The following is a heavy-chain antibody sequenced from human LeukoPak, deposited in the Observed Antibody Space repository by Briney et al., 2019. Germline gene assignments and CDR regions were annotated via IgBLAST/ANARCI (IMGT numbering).Heavy chain of an antibody. Sequence: GGSLRLSCAGSGMTFTKAWMTRVRQAPGKGLEWVGRIKSETDGGTIDYAAPVKGRFTISRDDSKMMLFLQMTSLKTEDTAIYYCTTDSSGMRYWGQEAWSSSPQ. J-gene: IGHJ4*01. D-gene: IGHD1-26*01. CDR1: GMTFTKAW. CDR3: TTDSSGMRY. V-gene: IGHV3-15*01. CDR2: IKSETDGGTI.